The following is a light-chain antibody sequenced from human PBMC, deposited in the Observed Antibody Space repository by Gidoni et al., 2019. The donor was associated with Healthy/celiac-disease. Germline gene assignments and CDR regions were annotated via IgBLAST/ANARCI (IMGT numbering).Light chain of an antibody. CDR2: LGS. J-gene: IGKJ2*01. V-gene: IGKV2-28*01. Sequence: DIVMTQSPHSLRVTPGEPASTSCSSSQSPLHSNGYNYLDWYLQKPGQSPQLLIYLGSSRASGVPDRFSGSGSGTDFTLKISRVEAEDVGVYYCMQDLQTPYTFGQGTKLEIK. CDR3: MQDLQTPYT. CDR1: QSPLHSNGYNY.